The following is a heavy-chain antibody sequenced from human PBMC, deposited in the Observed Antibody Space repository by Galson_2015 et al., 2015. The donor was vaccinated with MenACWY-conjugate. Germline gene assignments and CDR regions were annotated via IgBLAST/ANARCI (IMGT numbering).Heavy chain of an antibody. CDR2: ISYDGSDK. D-gene: IGHD6-13*01. CDR3: AGFIAAALEEAYFFDY. CDR1: GFIFSNYA. Sequence: SLRLSCATSGFIFSNYALHWVRQAPGKGLEWMALISYDGSDKYYAESVRGRFTISRDNSKNTVYLQMNSLRIEDTAVYYCAGFIAAALEEAYFFDYWGQGALVTVSS. J-gene: IGHJ4*02. V-gene: IGHV3-30*04.